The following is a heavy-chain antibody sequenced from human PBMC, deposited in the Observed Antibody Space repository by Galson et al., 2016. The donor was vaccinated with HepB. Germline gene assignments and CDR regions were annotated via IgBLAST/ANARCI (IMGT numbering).Heavy chain of an antibody. CDR1: GNTLSELS. CDR3: ATGVLVSQGFDY. CDR2: FDPEDGEG. V-gene: IGHV1-24*01. Sequence: SVKVSCKVSGNTLSELSIFWVRQAPGKGLEWMGTFDPEDGEGIHAQKFQGRVTVTEDRSTDTAFMELSSLTSDDTAVYYCATGVLVSQGFDYWGQGTQVTVSS. D-gene: IGHD3-3*02. J-gene: IGHJ4*02.